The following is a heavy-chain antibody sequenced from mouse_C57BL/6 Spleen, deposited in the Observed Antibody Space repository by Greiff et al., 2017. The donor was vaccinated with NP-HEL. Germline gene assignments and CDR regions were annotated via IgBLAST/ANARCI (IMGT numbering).Heavy chain of an antibody. CDR3: ARRDYYGRNYAMDY. Sequence: VKLQQPGAELVMPGASVKLSCKASGYTFTSYWMHWVKQRPGQGLEWIGEIDPSDSYTNYNQKFKGKSTLTVDKSSSTAYMQLSSLTSEDSAVYYCARRDYYGRNYAMDYWGQGTSVTVSS. D-gene: IGHD1-1*01. V-gene: IGHV1-69*01. CDR1: GYTFTSYW. J-gene: IGHJ4*01. CDR2: IDPSDSYT.